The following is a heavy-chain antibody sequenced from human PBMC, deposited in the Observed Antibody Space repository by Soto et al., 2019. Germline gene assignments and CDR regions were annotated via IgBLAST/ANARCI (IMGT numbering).Heavy chain of an antibody. Sequence: EASVKVSCKASGYTFTTSGISWVRQAPGQGLEWMGWISTYNGDTNSAQKFQGRVTMTADTSTGTVYMELMSLKSDDTAVYYCARQGSWPYYYYGLDVWGQGTTVTVSS. CDR3: ARQGSWPYYYYGLDV. D-gene: IGHD1-26*01. CDR2: ISTYNGDT. J-gene: IGHJ6*02. V-gene: IGHV1-18*01. CDR1: GYTFTTSG.